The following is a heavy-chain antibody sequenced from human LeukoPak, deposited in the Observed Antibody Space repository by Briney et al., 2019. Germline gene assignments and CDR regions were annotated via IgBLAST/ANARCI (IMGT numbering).Heavy chain of an antibody. V-gene: IGHV3-30-3*01. CDR2: ISYDGSNK. CDR3: ARGPNYDYVWGSYRYYDY. CDR1: GFTFSSYA. D-gene: IGHD3-16*02. Sequence: GGSLGLSCAASGFTFSSYAMHWVRQAPGKGLEWVAVISYDGSNKYYADSVKGRFTISRDNSKNTLYLQMNSLRAEDTAVYYCARGPNYDYVWGSYRYYDYWGQGTLVTVSS. J-gene: IGHJ4*02.